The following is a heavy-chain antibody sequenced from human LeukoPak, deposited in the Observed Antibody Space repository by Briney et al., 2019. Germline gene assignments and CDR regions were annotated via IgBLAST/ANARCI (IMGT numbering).Heavy chain of an antibody. CDR3: ARIDRTCSGGSCYSDAFDI. V-gene: IGHV3-21*01. CDR2: ISSSSSYI. Sequence: GGSLRLSCAASGFTFSSYSMNWARQAPGKGLEWVSSISSSSSYIYYADSVKGRFTISRDNAKNSLYLQMNSLRAEDTAVYYCARIDRTCSGGSCYSDAFDIWGQGTMVTVSS. CDR1: GFTFSSYS. J-gene: IGHJ3*02. D-gene: IGHD2-15*01.